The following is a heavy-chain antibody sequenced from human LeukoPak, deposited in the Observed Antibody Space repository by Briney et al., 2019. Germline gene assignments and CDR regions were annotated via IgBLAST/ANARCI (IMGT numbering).Heavy chain of an antibody. CDR3: ARHKEGSGWDLDY. J-gene: IGHJ4*02. V-gene: IGHV5-51*01. CDR1: GYTFIRYW. CDR2: IYPGDSDT. Sequence: GESLKISCKGSGYTFIRYWIGWVRQMPGKGLESMGFIYPGDSDTRYSPSFEGQVTISADKSTATAYLQWNSLKASDTAMYYCARHKEGSGWDLDYWGQGTRVTVSS. D-gene: IGHD6-19*01.